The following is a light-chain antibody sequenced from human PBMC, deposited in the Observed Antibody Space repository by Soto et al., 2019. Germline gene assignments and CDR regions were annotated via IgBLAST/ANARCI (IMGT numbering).Light chain of an antibody. Sequence: DIQMTQSPFSLSASVGDRVTITCRASQSISSYLNWYQQKPGKPPKLLIYAAVSLQSGIPSRFSAYGSGTDFTLTINSLQPEDFATYYCQQTYSSPQWTFGQGTKVDIK. CDR2: AAV. CDR3: QQTYSSPQWT. V-gene: IGKV1-39*01. J-gene: IGKJ1*01. CDR1: QSISSY.